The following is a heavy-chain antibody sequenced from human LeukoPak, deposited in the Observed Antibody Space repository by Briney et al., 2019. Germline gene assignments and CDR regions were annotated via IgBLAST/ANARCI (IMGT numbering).Heavy chain of an antibody. D-gene: IGHD3-16*01. J-gene: IGHJ4*02. CDR3: ARDSVYLAPQVFDY. Sequence: SAKVSCKASGGTFSSYAISWVRQAPGQGLEWMGRIIPILGIANYAQKFQGRVTITADKSTSTAYMELSSLRSEDTAVYYCARDSVYLAPQVFDYWGQGTLVTVSS. V-gene: IGHV1-69*04. CDR1: GGTFSSYA. CDR2: IIPILGIA.